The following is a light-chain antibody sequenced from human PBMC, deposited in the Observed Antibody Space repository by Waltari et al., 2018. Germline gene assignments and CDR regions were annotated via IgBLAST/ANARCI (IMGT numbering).Light chain of an antibody. CDR3: QKYERLPAT. CDR2: DVS. J-gene: IGKJ1*01. Sequence: SCRASHSIGRSLVWDQQKPGQAPRLLIYDVSRRATGIPDRFSGSGYGTDFSLTISRLEPEDFAVYYCQKYERLPATFGQGTTVEIK. V-gene: IGKV3-20*01. CDR1: HSIGRS.